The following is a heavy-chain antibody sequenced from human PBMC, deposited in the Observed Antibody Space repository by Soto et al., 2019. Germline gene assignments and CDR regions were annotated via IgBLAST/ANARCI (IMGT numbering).Heavy chain of an antibody. D-gene: IGHD2-2*02. V-gene: IGHV1-69*01. CDR3: AREPYYCSSTSSYTPTDYYYGMDV. J-gene: IGHJ6*02. CDR1: GGTFSSYD. Sequence: QVQLVQSGAEVKKPGSSVKVSCKASGGTFSSYDISWVRQAPGQGLEWMGGIIPIFGTANYAQKFQGRVTITADESTSTAYMELSSLRSEDTAVYYCAREPYYCSSTSSYTPTDYYYGMDVWGQGTTVTVSS. CDR2: IIPIFGTA.